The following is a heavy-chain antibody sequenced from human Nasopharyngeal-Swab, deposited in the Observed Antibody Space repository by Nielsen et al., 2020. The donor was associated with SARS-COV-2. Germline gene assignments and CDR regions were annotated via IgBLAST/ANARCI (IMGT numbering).Heavy chain of an antibody. CDR2: ISWNSGGI. D-gene: IGHD3-22*01. V-gene: IGHV3-9*01. CDR3: VRDKSSGYYNDDAFDV. Sequence: GGFLRFSCVASGFTFDEHAMHWVRQAPGKGLEWVAGISWNSGGIGYADSVKGRFTISRDNAENSLHLQMNSLRPDDTALYYCVRDKSSGYYNDDAFDVWGQGTVVTVSS. J-gene: IGHJ3*01. CDR1: GFTFDEHA.